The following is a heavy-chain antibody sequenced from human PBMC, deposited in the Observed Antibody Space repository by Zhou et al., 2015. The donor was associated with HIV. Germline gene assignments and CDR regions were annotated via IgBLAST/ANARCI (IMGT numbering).Heavy chain of an antibody. Sequence: EVQLVESGGRLGTAWGGSLTLSCAASGFTFSTYDMHWVRQATGKGLEWVSKIGTAGDTYYPVSVKGRFTISRQNAKNTLYLQMNSLRAEDTAVYYCARDRATVNRGPIDYWGQGTLVTVSS. J-gene: IGHJ4*02. CDR3: ARDRATVNRGPIDY. V-gene: IGHV3-13*01. CDR1: GFTFSTYD. D-gene: IGHD4-11*01. CDR2: IGTAGDT.